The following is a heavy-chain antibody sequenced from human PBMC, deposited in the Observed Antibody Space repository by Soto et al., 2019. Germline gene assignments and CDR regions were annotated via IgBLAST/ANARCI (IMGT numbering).Heavy chain of an antibody. CDR3: ARKKGDTFDI. J-gene: IGHJ3*02. V-gene: IGHV3-21*01. CDR1: GFTFSSYT. Sequence: EVQLVESGGGLVKPGGSLRISCAASGFTFSSYTMNWVRQAPGKGLEWVSFISSSGTYTYYADSLKGRFTISRDNAKDSLYLQMNSLRAEDTAVYYCARKKGDTFDIWGQGTMVTVSS. CDR2: ISSSGTYT.